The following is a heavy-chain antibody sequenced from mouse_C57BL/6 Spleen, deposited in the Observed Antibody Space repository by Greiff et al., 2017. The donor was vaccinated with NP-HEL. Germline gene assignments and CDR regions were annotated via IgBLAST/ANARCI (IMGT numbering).Heavy chain of an antibody. J-gene: IGHJ4*01. D-gene: IGHD3-2*02. Sequence: VQLQQSGPELVKPGASVKIPCKASGYTFTDYNMDWVKQSHGKSLEWIGDINPNNGGTIYNQKFKGKATLTVDKSSSTAYMELRSLTSEDTAVYYCARLPLLDSSGYGYYAMDYWGQGTSVTVSS. CDR3: ARLPLLDSSGYGYYAMDY. V-gene: IGHV1-18*01. CDR1: GYTFTDYN. CDR2: INPNNGGT.